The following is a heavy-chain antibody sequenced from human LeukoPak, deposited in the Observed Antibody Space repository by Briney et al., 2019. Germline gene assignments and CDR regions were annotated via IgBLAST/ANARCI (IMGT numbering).Heavy chain of an antibody. CDR1: GYSFTSYW. D-gene: IGHD5-18*01. CDR2: IYPGDSDT. V-gene: IGHV5-51*01. Sequence: GESLKISCKGSGYSFTSYWIGWVRQMPGKGLEWMGIIYPGDSDTRYSPSFQGQVTISVDKSISTAYLQWSGLQASDTAIYYCARRRDTSMMNPLFHPFDYWGQGTLVTVSS. J-gene: IGHJ4*02. CDR3: ARRRDTSMMNPLFHPFDY.